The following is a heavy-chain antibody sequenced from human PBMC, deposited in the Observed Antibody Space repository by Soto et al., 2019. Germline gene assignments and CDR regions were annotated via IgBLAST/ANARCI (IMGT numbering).Heavy chain of an antibody. J-gene: IGHJ4*02. CDR3: AKDQGSSWYEIDY. CDR1: GFTFSNYA. V-gene: IGHV3-23*01. Sequence: EVQLLESGGGLVQPGGSLRLSCAASGFTFSNYAVTWVRQAPGKGLEWVSTISGSGGSTYYADSVKGRFTISRANSKNTLYLKMNSLRAEDTAVYYCAKDQGSSWYEIDYWGQGTLVTVSS. D-gene: IGHD6-13*01. CDR2: ISGSGGST.